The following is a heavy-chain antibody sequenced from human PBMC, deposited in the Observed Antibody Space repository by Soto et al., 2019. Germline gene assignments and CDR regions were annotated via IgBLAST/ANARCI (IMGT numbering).Heavy chain of an antibody. J-gene: IGHJ5*02. V-gene: IGHV5-51*01. CDR2: MFVGVSDT. CDR3: SRQVGKSARPGNWFGP. D-gene: IGHD6-6*01. Sequence: GESLKTSCTCSGYSFTSYWIGWVRHMPEKGLAWRRSMFVGVSDTGNCPPFQGEVATTADKGITTTYLQWGSMKASETTMYYCSRQVGKSARPGNWFGPWGQGXLVTVYS. CDR1: GYSFTSYW.